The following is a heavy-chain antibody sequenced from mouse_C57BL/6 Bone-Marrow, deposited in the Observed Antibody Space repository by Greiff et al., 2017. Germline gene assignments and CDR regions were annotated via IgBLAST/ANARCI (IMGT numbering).Heavy chain of an antibody. Sequence: QVQLKESGAELARPGASVKLSCKASGYTFTSYGISWVKQRTGQGLEWIGEIYPRSGNTYYNEKFKGKATLTADKSSSTAYMELRSLTSEDSAVYFCARSSSGSSYGGYWGQGTTLTVSS. D-gene: IGHD1-1*01. CDR1: GYTFTSYG. J-gene: IGHJ2*01. V-gene: IGHV1-81*01. CDR2: IYPRSGNT. CDR3: ARSSSGSSYGGY.